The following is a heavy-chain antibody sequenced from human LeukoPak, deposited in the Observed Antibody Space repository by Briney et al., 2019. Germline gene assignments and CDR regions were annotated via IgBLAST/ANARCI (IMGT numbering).Heavy chain of an antibody. J-gene: IGHJ4*02. CDR1: GGSISSYY. Sequence: ETLSLTCTVSGGSISSYYWSWIRQPPGKGLEWIGHISGEPDGDPEEYAAPVKGRFIISRDDGEDTFYLQLTNLKIEDTAVYYCTVDIVWGQGTLVTVSS. CDR2: ISGEPDGDPE. CDR3: TVDIV. V-gene: IGHV3-15*01. D-gene: IGHD2-15*01.